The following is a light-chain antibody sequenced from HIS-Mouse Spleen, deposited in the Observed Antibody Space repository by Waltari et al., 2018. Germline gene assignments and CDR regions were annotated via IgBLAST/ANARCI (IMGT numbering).Light chain of an antibody. CDR2: YKSDSDK. Sequence: QAVLTQPSSLSASPGASASLTCTLRSGINVGTYMIDWYQLKPGSPPQYLLRYKSDSDKQQGSGVPSRFSGSKDASANAGILLISGLQSEDEADYYCMIWHSSAWVFGGGTKLTVL. J-gene: IGLJ3*02. CDR1: SGINVGTYM. V-gene: IGLV5-45*03. CDR3: MIWHSSAWV.